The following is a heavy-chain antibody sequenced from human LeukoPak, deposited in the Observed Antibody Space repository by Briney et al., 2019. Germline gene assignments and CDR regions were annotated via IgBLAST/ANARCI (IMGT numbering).Heavy chain of an antibody. CDR2: INWNGGST. CDR3: ARGSHYYYDSSGFPPHY. J-gene: IGHJ4*02. D-gene: IGHD3-22*01. V-gene: IGHV3-20*01. CDR1: GFTFDDYG. Sequence: PGGSLRLSCAASGFTFDDYGMSWVRQAPGKGLEWVSGINWNGGSTGYADSVKGRFTISRDNAKNSLYLQMNSLRAEDTALYHCARGSHYYYDSSGFPPHYWGQGTLVTVSS.